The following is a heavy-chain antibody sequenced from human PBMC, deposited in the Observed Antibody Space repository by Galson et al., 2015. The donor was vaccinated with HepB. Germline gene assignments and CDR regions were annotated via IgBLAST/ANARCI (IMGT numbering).Heavy chain of an antibody. CDR3: VRRVGALGDTRAFDI. J-gene: IGHJ3*02. D-gene: IGHD1-26*01. CDR2: ISYNSGSK. CDR1: GFTFNIYA. V-gene: IGHV3-9*01. Sequence: SLRLSCAASGFTFNIYAIHWVRQVPGKGLEWVSGISYNSGSKVYGDSMKGRFTISRDNSKNSVYLQMDSLRAEDTALYYCVRRVGALGDTRAFDIWGQGTLVTVSS.